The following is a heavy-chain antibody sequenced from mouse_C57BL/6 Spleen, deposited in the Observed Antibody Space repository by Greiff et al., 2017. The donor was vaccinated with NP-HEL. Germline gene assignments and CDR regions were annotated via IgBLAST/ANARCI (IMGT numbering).Heavy chain of an antibody. CDR1: GYTFTDHT. CDR3: ARRDDYGFAY. D-gene: IGHD2-13*01. CDR2: IYPRDGST. Sequence: VKLMESDAELVKPGASVKISCKVSGYTFTDHTIHWMQQRPEQGLEWIGYIYPRDGSTKYNEKFKSKATLTVDTSSSTAYMQLSSLTSEDSAVYYCARRDDYGFAYWGQGTLVTVSA. V-gene: IGHV1-78*01. J-gene: IGHJ3*01.